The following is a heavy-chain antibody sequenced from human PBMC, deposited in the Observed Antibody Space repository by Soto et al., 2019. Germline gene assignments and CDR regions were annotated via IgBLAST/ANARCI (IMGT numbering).Heavy chain of an antibody. CDR2: IYHSGST. J-gene: IGHJ5*02. V-gene: IGHV4-30-2*01. Sequence: SETLSLTCAVSGGSISSGGYSWSWIRQPPGKGLEWIGYIYHSGSTYYNPSLKSRVTISVDRSKNQFSLKLSSVTAADTAVYYCARVISAMVRGVINWCDPWGQGTLVTVS. D-gene: IGHD3-10*01. CDR1: GGSISSGGYS. CDR3: ARVISAMVRGVINWCDP.